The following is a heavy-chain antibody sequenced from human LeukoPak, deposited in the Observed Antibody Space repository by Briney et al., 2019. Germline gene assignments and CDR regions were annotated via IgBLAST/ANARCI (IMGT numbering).Heavy chain of an antibody. Sequence: GGSLRLSCAASGFTFSSYGMSWVRQAPGKGLEWVSAISGRSGSTYYADSVKGRFTISRDNAKNSLYLQMNSLRAEDTAVYYCARGGYGQRIDYWGQGTLVTVSS. CDR1: GFTFSSYG. CDR3: ARGGYGQRIDY. J-gene: IGHJ4*02. D-gene: IGHD5-18*01. V-gene: IGHV3-23*01. CDR2: ISGRSGST.